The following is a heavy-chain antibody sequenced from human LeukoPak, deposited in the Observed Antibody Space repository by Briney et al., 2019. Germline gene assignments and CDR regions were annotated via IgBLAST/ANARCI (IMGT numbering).Heavy chain of an antibody. V-gene: IGHV4-39*01. J-gene: IGHJ4*02. CDR1: GGSISSSSYY. CDR3: ASTPFSY. CDR2: IYYSGST. Sequence: SETLSLTCTVSGGSISSSSYYWGWIRQPPGKGLGWIGSIYYSGSTYYNPSLKSRVTISVDTSKNQFSLKLSSVTAADTAVYYCASTPFSYWGQGTLVTVSS.